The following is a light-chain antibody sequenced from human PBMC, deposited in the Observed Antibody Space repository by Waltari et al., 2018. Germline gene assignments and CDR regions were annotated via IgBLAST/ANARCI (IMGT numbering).Light chain of an antibody. Sequence: DIVMTQSPDSLAVSLGERATINCKSSQSLLSRSNNKKYLAWYRQKPGQPPKLLIYWASTRESGVPDRFSGSGSGADFTLTISSLQAEDVAVYYCQQYYSLPLTFGGGTKVEI. J-gene: IGKJ4*01. CDR3: QQYYSLPLT. V-gene: IGKV4-1*01. CDR2: WAS. CDR1: QSLLSRSNNKKY.